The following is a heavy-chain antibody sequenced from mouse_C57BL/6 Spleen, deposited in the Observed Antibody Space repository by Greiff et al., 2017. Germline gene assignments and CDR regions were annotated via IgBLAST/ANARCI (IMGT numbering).Heavy chain of an antibody. CDR3: ASHITTVVADWYFDV. CDR2: IDPSDSYT. Sequence: QVQLQQPGAELVKPGASVKLSCKASGYTFTSYWMQWVKQRPGQGLEWIGEIDPSDSYTNYNQKFKGKATLTVDTSSSTAYMQLSSLTSEDSAVYYCASHITTVVADWYFDVWGTGTTVTVSS. V-gene: IGHV1-50*01. D-gene: IGHD1-1*01. CDR1: GYTFTSYW. J-gene: IGHJ1*03.